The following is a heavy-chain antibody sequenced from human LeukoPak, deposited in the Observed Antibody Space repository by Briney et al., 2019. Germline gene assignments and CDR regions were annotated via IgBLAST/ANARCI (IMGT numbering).Heavy chain of an antibody. J-gene: IGHJ4*02. Sequence: GASVKVSSKVSGHSLIELPMYWVRQAPGKGREWMGGFDPENDERIYAQKFRDRFTMTEDTSTDTAYIELSSLTSEDTAFYYCATEMTSIVLDSWGQGTLVTVSS. CDR2: FDPENDER. CDR1: GHSLIELP. V-gene: IGHV1-24*01. CDR3: ATEMTSIVLDS. D-gene: IGHD5-24*01.